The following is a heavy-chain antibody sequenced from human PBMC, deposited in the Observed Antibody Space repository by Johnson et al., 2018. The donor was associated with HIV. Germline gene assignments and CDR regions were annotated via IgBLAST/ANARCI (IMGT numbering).Heavy chain of an antibody. D-gene: IGHD3-22*01. Sequence: QVQLVESGGGLVKPGGSLRLSCKASGFTFSDYFMSWIRQAPGKGLECISYISSSGSSIYYTDSLKGRFTISRDNSKNTLYLEANSLGPEDTATYYCAKGSTPTMIIVVISAFDIWGQGTVVAVSS. CDR3: AKGSTPTMIIVVISAFDI. CDR1: GFTFSDYF. V-gene: IGHV3-11*04. J-gene: IGHJ3*02. CDR2: ISSSGSSI.